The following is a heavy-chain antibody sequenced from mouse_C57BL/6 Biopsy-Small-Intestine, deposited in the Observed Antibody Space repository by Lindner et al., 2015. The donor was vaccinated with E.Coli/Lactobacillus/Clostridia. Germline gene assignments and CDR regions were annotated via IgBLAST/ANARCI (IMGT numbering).Heavy chain of an antibody. D-gene: IGHD2-4*01. CDR1: GYTFTGYW. CDR3: AREGDYDYDVVDY. V-gene: IGHV1-9*01. Sequence: VQLQESGAELMKPGASVKLSCKATGYTFTGYWIEWVKQRPGHGLEWIGEILPGSTGTKYNERFKGKAAFTADTSSNTANMQLSSLTTEDSAIFYCAREGDYDYDVVDYWGQGATLTVSS. CDR2: ILPGSTGT. J-gene: IGHJ2*01.